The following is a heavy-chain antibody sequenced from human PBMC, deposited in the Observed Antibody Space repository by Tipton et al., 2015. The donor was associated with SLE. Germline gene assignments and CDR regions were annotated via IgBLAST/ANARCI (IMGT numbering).Heavy chain of an antibody. D-gene: IGHD4-17*01. J-gene: IGHJ1*01. Sequence: QLVQSGAEVKKPGSSVKVSCKASGGTFSSYAISWVRQAPGQGLEWMGGIIPIFGTANYAQKLQGRVMITTDESTSTAYMELSSLRSEDTAVYYCARAGGAVTTAEYFQHWGQGTLVTVSS. V-gene: IGHV1-69*05. CDR3: ARAGGAVTTAEYFQH. CDR2: IIPIFGTA. CDR1: GGTFSSYA.